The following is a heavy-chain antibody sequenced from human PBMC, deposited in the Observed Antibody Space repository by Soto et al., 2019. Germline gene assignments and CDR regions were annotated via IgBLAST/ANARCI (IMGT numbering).Heavy chain of an antibody. CDR2: LYWDDDK. D-gene: IGHD6-13*01. Sequence: QITLKESGPTLVQPTQTLTLTCTFSGFSLSTSGVGVGWIRQPPGKALEWLALLYWDDDKRYSPSLKSRLTINKDTSKNQVVLTMTNMDPVDTATYFCAHRRALGSTWLFVYFDYWGQGTLVTVSS. CDR1: GFSLSTSGVG. CDR3: AHRRALGSTWLFVYFDY. V-gene: IGHV2-5*02. J-gene: IGHJ4*02.